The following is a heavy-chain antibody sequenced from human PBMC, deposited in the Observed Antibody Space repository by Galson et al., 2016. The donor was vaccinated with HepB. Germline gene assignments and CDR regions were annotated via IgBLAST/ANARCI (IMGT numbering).Heavy chain of an antibody. J-gene: IGHJ3*02. V-gene: IGHV4-59*01. CDR2: VFSSGST. CDR3: ARDFLGRGSALDI. D-gene: IGHD1-26*01. CDR1: GDSIDTYY. Sequence: ETLSLTFTVSGDSIDTYYWSWIRQTPGKGLEWIGYVFSSGSTDYNPFFKSRVTISVDTSKNHFSLRLSSVTAADTAVYYCARDFLGRGSALDIWGQGTMVTVSS.